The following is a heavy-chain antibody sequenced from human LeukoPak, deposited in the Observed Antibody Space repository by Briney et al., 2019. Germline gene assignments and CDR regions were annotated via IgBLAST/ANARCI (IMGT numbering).Heavy chain of an antibody. CDR1: GGSFSGYY. Sequence: SETLSLTCAVYGGSFSGYYWSWIRQPPGKGLEWIGEINHSGSTNYNPSLKSRVTISVDTSKNQFSLKLSSVTAADTAVYYCAKGVTMIVVVISLGYWGQGTLVTVSS. V-gene: IGHV4-34*01. CDR3: AKGVTMIVVVISLGY. J-gene: IGHJ4*02. CDR2: INHSGST. D-gene: IGHD3-22*01.